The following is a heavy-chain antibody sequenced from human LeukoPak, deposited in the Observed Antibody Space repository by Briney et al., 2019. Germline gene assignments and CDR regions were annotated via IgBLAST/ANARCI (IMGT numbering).Heavy chain of an antibody. V-gene: IGHV4-59*01. CDR2: IYYSGTT. Sequence: SETLSLTCTVSGGSISYYYWSWIRQSPGKGREWIGYIYYSGTTNYNPSLKSRVTISVDTSKNQFSLQLRSVTAADTAVYYCAREDPQTTVPEGMDVWGQGTTVTVSS. J-gene: IGHJ6*02. CDR1: GGSISYYY. D-gene: IGHD4-17*01. CDR3: AREDPQTTVPEGMDV.